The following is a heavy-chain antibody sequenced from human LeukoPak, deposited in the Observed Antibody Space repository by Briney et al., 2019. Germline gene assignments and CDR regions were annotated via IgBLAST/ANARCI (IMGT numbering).Heavy chain of an antibody. V-gene: IGHV3-74*01. CDR3: PRDMWGLQYFDY. J-gene: IGHJ4*02. Sequence: GGSLRLSCAASGFTFSSYWMHWVRQVPGKGLVWVSRINNDGSSTNYADSVKGRFTISRDNAKNTLYPQMNSLRAEDTAVYYCPRDMWGLQYFDYWGQGTLVTVSS. CDR2: INNDGSST. D-gene: IGHD1-26*01. CDR1: GFTFSSYW.